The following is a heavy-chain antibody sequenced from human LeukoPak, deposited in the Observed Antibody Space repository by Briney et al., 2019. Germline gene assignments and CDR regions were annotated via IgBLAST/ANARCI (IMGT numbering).Heavy chain of an antibody. D-gene: IGHD1-26*01. CDR3: ARGAAGPPDSGYSYYYMDV. J-gene: IGHJ6*03. Sequence: SETLSLTCTVSGGSISSYYWSWIRQPAGKGLEWIGRIDTSGSTNCNPSLKSRVTMSVDTSKNQFSLKLSSVTAADTAVYYCARGAAGPPDSGYSYYYMDVWGKGTTVTISS. CDR1: GGSISSYY. V-gene: IGHV4-4*07. CDR2: IDTSGST.